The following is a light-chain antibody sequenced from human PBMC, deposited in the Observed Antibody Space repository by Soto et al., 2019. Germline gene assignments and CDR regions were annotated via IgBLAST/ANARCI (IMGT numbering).Light chain of an antibody. CDR2: EVS. Sequence: QSVLTQPASVSGSPGQSITISCTGTSSDVGSYNLVSWYQQHPGKAPKLMIYEVSKRPSGVSNRFSGSKSGNTASLTISGLQAEDEADYYCCSYAFSSTFEFGGGTQLTVL. J-gene: IGLJ2*01. V-gene: IGLV2-23*02. CDR3: CSYAFSSTFE. CDR1: SSDVGSYNL.